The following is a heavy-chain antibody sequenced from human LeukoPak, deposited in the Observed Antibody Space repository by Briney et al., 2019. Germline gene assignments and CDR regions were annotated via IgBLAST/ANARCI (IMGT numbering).Heavy chain of an antibody. Sequence: SETLSLTCNVSGGSISSGGYYWSWIRQHPGKGLEWIGYIYYSGSTYYNPSLKSRVTISVDTSKNQFSLKLSSVTAADTAVYYCARGGDCSSTSCYLTQYFDLWGRGTLVTVSS. J-gene: IGHJ2*01. CDR3: ARGGDCSSTSCYLTQYFDL. CDR2: IYYSGST. V-gene: IGHV4-31*03. D-gene: IGHD2-2*01. CDR1: GGSISSGGYY.